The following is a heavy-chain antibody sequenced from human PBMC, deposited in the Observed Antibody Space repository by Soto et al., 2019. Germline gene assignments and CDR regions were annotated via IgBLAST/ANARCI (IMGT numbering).Heavy chain of an antibody. CDR3: ARDRGNGYNYYFDY. J-gene: IGHJ4*02. Sequence: ASVKVSCKASGGTFSSYAISWVRQAPGQGLEWMGGIIPIFGTANYAQKFQGRVTITADESTSAAYMELSSLRSEDTAVYYCARDRGNGYNYYFDYWGQGTLVTVSS. D-gene: IGHD5-12*01. V-gene: IGHV1-69*13. CDR2: IIPIFGTA. CDR1: GGTFSSYA.